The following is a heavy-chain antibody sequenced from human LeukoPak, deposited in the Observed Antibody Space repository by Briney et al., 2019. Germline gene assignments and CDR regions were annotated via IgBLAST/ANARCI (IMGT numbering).Heavy chain of an antibody. Sequence: PSETLSLTCTVSSYSISSGYYWGWIRQPPGKGLEWSGKIYHSGTTHFNPSLKSRVTISVDTSKNQFSLNLIYVTAEDTAVYYCARSSDDGPISFDSWGQGNLVPVSS. D-gene: IGHD3-22*01. V-gene: IGHV4-38-2*02. CDR1: SYSISSGYY. J-gene: IGHJ4*02. CDR2: IYHSGTT. CDR3: ARSSDDGPISFDS.